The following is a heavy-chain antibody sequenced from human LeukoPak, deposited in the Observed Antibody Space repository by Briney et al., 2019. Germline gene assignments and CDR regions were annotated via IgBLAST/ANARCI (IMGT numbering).Heavy chain of an antibody. V-gene: IGHV1-46*01. CDR2: INPSGGST. CDR1: GYTFTSYY. J-gene: IGHJ6*02. CDR3: ARAGGPTDGMDV. D-gene: IGHD1-1*01. Sequence: ASVKVSCKASGYTFTSYYMHWVRQAPGQGLEWMGIINPSGGSTSYAQKFQGRVTMTRDTSTSTVYMELSSLRSEDTAMYYCARAGGPTDGMDVWGQGTTVTVSS.